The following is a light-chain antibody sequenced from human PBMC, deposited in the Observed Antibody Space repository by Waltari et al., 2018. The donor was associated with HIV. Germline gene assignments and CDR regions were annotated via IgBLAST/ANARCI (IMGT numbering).Light chain of an antibody. CDR1: ISNIGVNY. V-gene: IGLV1-51*01. CDR2: DKN. CDR3: GTWDYSLDSGV. Sequence: QSVMTQPPSVSAAPGQKVTISCSGISNIGVNYVSWYQQVPGTAPKLLIYDKNKRPSGIPDRFSGSRSGTSATLDISGLQPGDEADYYCGTWDYSLDSGVFGGGTKLTVL. J-gene: IGLJ3*02.